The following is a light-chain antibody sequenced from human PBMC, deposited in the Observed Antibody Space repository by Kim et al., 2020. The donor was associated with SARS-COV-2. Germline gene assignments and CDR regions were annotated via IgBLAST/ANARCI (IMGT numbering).Light chain of an antibody. V-gene: IGLV2-11*01. CDR1: SSDVGYYTY. J-gene: IGLJ1*01. Sequence: GQSVTVTCTGASSDVGYYTYVSWYQQHPAKAPNLMIYDVSKRPSGVPDRFSGSKSGNAASLTISRLQAENEADYYCFSYAGSYTYVFGTGTKVTVL. CDR2: DVS. CDR3: FSYAGSYTYV.